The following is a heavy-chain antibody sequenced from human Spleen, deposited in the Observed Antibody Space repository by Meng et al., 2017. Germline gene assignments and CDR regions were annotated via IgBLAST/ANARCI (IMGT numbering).Heavy chain of an antibody. Sequence: DVDLVEAGGGLVLPGVSVRLSCSASGFTFSFYAMSWVRQAPGKGLEWVAVISGSGDSTFYADSVKGRFTVSRDNSKNSLYLQMNSLRAEDTAVYYCNFDFWGQGTLVTVSS. V-gene: IGHV3-23*04. J-gene: IGHJ4*02. CDR1: GFTFSFYA. CDR3: NFDF. CDR2: ISGSGDST.